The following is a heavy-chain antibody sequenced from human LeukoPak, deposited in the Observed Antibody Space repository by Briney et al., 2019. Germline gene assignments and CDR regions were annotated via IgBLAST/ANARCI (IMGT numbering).Heavy chain of an antibody. Sequence: GRSLRLSCAASGFTFDDYAMHWVRQAPGKGLEWVSGISWNSGSIGYADSVKGRFTISRDNAKNSLYLQMNSLRAEDMALYYCAKGVTIFGVPTLGDYFDYWGQGTLVTVSS. D-gene: IGHD3-3*01. CDR3: AKGVTIFGVPTLGDYFDY. V-gene: IGHV3-9*03. J-gene: IGHJ4*02. CDR1: GFTFDDYA. CDR2: ISWNSGSI.